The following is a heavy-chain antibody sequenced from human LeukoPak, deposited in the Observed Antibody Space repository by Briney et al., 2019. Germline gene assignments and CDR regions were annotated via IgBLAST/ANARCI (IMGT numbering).Heavy chain of an antibody. CDR3: ATALGGYYFRYYFDY. CDR1: GYTLTELS. Sequence: GASVKVSCKVSGYTLTELSMHWVRQAPGKGLEWMGGFDPEDGETIYAQKFQGRVTMTEDTSTDTAYMELSSLRSEDTAVYYCATALGGYYFRYYFDYWGQGTLVTVSS. CDR2: FDPEDGET. V-gene: IGHV1-24*01. J-gene: IGHJ4*02. D-gene: IGHD5-12*01.